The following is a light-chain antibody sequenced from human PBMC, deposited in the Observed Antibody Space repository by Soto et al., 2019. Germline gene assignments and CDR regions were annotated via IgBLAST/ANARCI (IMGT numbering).Light chain of an antibody. V-gene: IGKV2-30*01. CDR2: KVS. Sequence: DVVMTQSPLSLPVTLGQPASISCRSSQSLVYSDGNTFLNWFQQRPGQSPRRLIYKVSNRDSGVPDRFSGSGSGTDFTLKISRVGAEHVGVYFYCRQGTHWPPTFGQGTKVEIK. CDR1: QSLVYSDGNTF. J-gene: IGKJ1*01. CDR3: RQGTHWPPT.